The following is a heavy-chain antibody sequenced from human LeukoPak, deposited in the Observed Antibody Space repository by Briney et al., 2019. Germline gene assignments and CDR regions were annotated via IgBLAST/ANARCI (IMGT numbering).Heavy chain of an antibody. CDR3: ARGGSSRQIDY. J-gene: IGHJ4*02. CDR1: GGSISSHY. Sequence: SETLSLTCTVSGGSISSHYWSWIRQPPGKGLEWIGYIYYSGSTNYNPSLKSRVTISVDTSKNQFSLKLSSVTAADTAVYYCARGGSSRQIDYWAREPWSPSPQ. CDR2: IYYSGST. D-gene: IGHD1-26*01. V-gene: IGHV4-59*11.